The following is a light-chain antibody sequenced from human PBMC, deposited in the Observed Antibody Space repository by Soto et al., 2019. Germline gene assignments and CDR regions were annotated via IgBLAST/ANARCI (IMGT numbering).Light chain of an antibody. J-gene: IGLJ1*01. Sequence: QSALTQPRSVSGSPGQSVTISCTGTSSDVGGYNYVSWYQQHPGKAPKLMIYDVSKRPSGVPDRFSGSKSGNTASLTISGLQAEDEADYYCCSYAGSYTDVFGTGTKVIVL. CDR2: DVS. CDR3: CSYAGSYTDV. CDR1: SSDVGGYNY. V-gene: IGLV2-11*01.